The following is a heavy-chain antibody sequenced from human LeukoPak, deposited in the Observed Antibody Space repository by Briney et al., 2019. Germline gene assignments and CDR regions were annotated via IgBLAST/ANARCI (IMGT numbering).Heavy chain of an antibody. V-gene: IGHV1-18*01. CDR1: GYTFTSYG. J-gene: IGHJ4*02. Sequence: ASVKVSCKASGYTFTSYGISWVRQAPGQGLEWMGWISAYNGNTNYAQKLQGRVTMTRDTSTSTVYMELSSLRSEDTAVYYCARDRDWNYYFDYWGQGTLVTVSS. CDR3: ARDRDWNYYFDY. D-gene: IGHD1-7*01. CDR2: ISAYNGNT.